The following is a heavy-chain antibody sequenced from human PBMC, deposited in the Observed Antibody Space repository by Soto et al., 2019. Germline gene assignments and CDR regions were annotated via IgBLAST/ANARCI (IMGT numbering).Heavy chain of an antibody. D-gene: IGHD2-21*02. V-gene: IGHV1-3*05. CDR3: ARSIVVVTALDY. CDR2: INAGNGNT. J-gene: IGHJ4*02. Sequence: QVPLVQSGAEEKKPGASVKVSCKASGYTFTSYAMHWVRQAPGQRLEWMGWINAGNGNTKYSQKFQGRGTITRDTSASTAYMELSSRRSEDTAVYYCARSIVVVTALDYWGQGTLVTASS. CDR1: GYTFTSYA.